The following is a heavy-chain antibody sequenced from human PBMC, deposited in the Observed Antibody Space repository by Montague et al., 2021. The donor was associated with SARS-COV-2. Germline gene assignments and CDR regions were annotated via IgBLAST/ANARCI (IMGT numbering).Heavy chain of an antibody. CDR2: IYTSGST. CDR3: ARGDDNGSYWRRGMDV. V-gene: IGHV4-61*02. Sequence: TLSLTCTVSGGSISSGSYYWTWIRQPAGKGLEWIGRIYTSGSTNYNPSLKSRVTISVDRSKNQFSLKLSSVTAADTAVYYRARGDDNGSYWRRGMDVWGQGTTVTVSS. CDR1: GGSISSGSYY. D-gene: IGHD1-26*01. J-gene: IGHJ6*02.